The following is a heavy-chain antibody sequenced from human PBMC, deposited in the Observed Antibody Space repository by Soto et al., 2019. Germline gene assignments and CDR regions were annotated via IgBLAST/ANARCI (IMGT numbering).Heavy chain of an antibody. Sequence: ASVKVSCKASGYTFTSYAMHWVRQTPGQRLEWMGWINAGNGNTKYSQKCQGRVTITRDTSASTAYMELSSLRYEDTAVYYCARDPGEGGYDFGDRNWFDPWGQGTLVTVSS. CDR1: GYTFTSYA. D-gene: IGHD5-12*01. J-gene: IGHJ5*02. CDR2: INAGNGNT. CDR3: ARDPGEGGYDFGDRNWFDP. V-gene: IGHV1-3*01.